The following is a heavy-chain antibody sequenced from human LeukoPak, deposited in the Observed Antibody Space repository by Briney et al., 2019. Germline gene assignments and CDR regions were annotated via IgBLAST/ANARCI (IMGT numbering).Heavy chain of an antibody. J-gene: IGHJ4*02. V-gene: IGHV4-39*07. D-gene: IGHD3-22*01. CDR1: GGSISSSSYY. Sequence: SETLSLTCTVSGGSISSSSYYWGWIRQPPGKGLEWIGSIYYSGSTYYNPSLKSRVTISVDTSKNQFSLKLSSVTAADTAFYHCAKGGYYYVNNGYFDHWGQGALVTVSS. CDR3: AKGGYYYVNNGYFDH. CDR2: IYYSGST.